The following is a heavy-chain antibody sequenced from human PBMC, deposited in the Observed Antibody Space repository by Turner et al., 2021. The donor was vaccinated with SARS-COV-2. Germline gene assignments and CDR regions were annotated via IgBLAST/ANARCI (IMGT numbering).Heavy chain of an antibody. D-gene: IGHD4-4*01. CDR2: FDPEDGET. Sequence: QVQLVQSGAEVKKPGASVKVSCKVSGYTLIELSMHWVRQAPGKGLEWMGGFDPEDGETIYAQKFQGRVTMTEDTSTDTAYMELSSLRSDDTDVYYCATAPGMTTTGWFDPWGQGTLVTVSS. CDR3: ATAPGMTTTGWFDP. V-gene: IGHV1-24*01. CDR1: GYTLIELS. J-gene: IGHJ5*02.